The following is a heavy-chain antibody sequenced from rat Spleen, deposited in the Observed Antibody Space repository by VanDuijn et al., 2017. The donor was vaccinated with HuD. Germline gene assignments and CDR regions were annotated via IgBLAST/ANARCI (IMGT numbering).Heavy chain of an antibody. CDR2: ISYDGSST. J-gene: IGHJ2*01. V-gene: IGHV5-20*01. CDR1: GFIFSDHY. CDR3: ATGVLGY. Sequence: EVQLVESGGGLVQPGRSLKLSCAASGFIFSDHYMTWVRQAPTKGLEWVASISYDGSSTYYRDSVKGRFTISRDNAKSTLYLQMDSPRSEDTATYYCATGVLGYWGQGVMVTVSS.